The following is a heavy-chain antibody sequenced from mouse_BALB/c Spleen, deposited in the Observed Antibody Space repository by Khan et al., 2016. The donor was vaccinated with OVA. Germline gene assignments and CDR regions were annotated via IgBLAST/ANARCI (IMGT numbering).Heavy chain of an antibody. Sequence: VQLQQSGAELAKPGASVKMSCKASGYTFTSYWMHWVKQRPGQGLEWIGYINPSSGYTEYNQRFKDKATLTADKSSSTAYMQLSSLTSEESADDYCANHGSSSAWLTYWGQGTLVTVSA. CDR1: GYTFTSYW. V-gene: IGHV1-7*01. D-gene: IGHD1-1*01. CDR3: ANHGSSSAWLTY. J-gene: IGHJ3*01. CDR2: INPSSGYT.